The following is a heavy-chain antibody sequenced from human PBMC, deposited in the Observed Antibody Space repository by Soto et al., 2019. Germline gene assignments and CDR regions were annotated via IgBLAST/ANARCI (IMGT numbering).Heavy chain of an antibody. CDR3: ASDRYSSSSFDY. CDR1: GFTFSSYW. Sequence: EVQLVESGGGLVQPGGSLRLSCAASGFTFSSYWMSWVRQAPGKGLEWVANIKQDGSEKYYVDSVKGRFTISRDNAKNALYLQMNSLRAEDTAVYYCASDRYSSSSFDYWGQGTLVTVSS. D-gene: IGHD6-6*01. V-gene: IGHV3-7*03. J-gene: IGHJ4*02. CDR2: IKQDGSEK.